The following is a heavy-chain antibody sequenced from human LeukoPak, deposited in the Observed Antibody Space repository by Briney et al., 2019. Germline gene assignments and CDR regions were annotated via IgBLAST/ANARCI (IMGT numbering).Heavy chain of an antibody. CDR3: ERVHGITMVRGHNWFDP. V-gene: IGHV3-7*01. CDR2: IKQDGSEK. D-gene: IGHD3-10*01. CDR1: GFTFSSYW. Sequence: GGSLRLSCAASGFTFSSYWMSWVRQAPGKGLEWVANIKQDGSEKYYVDSVKGRFTISRDNAKNSLYLQMNSLRAEDTAVYYCERVHGITMVRGHNWFDPWGQGTLVTVSS. J-gene: IGHJ5*02.